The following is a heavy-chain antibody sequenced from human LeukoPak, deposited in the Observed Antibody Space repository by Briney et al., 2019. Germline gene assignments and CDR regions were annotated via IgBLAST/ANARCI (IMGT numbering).Heavy chain of an antibody. V-gene: IGHV4-59*12. J-gene: IGHJ5*02. Sequence: PSETLSLTCTVPGGSISSYYWSWIRQPPGKGLEWIGYIYYSGSTNYNPSLKSRVTISVDTSKNQFSLKLSSVTAADTAVYYCATQAAAKNWFDPWGQGTLVTVSS. D-gene: IGHD6-13*01. CDR3: ATQAAAKNWFDP. CDR2: IYYSGST. CDR1: GGSISSYY.